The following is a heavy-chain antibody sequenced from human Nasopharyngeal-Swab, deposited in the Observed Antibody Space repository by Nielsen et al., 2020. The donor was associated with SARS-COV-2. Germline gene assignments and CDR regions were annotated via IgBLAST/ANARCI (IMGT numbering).Heavy chain of an antibody. D-gene: IGHD3-9*01. V-gene: IGHV1-46*01. J-gene: IGHJ4*02. Sequence: ASVKVSCKASGYTFTSYYMHWVRQAPGQGLEWMGIINPSGSSTSYAQKFQGRVTMTTDTSTSTAYMELRSLRSDDTAVYYCARLLRYFDWLLTPYYFDYWGQGTLVTVSS. CDR3: ARLLRYFDWLLTPYYFDY. CDR2: INPSGSST. CDR1: GYTFTSYY.